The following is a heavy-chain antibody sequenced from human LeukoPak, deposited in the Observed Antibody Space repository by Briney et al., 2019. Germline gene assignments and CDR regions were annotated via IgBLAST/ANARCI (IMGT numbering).Heavy chain of an antibody. V-gene: IGHV4-34*01. D-gene: IGHD6-19*01. Sequence: PSETLSLTCAVYGGSFSGYYWSWIRQPPGKGLEWIGEINHSGSTNYNPSLKSRVTISVDTSKNQFSLKLSSVTAADTAVYYCARGQGSGWYRYYYYYYMDVWGKGTTVTVSS. J-gene: IGHJ6*03. CDR3: ARGQGSGWYRYYYYYYMDV. CDR1: GGSFSGYY. CDR2: INHSGST.